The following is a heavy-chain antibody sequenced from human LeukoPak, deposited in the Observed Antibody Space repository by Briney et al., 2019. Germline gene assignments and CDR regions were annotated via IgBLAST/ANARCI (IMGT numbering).Heavy chain of an antibody. Sequence: GSLRLSCAASGFTFSSYAMSWVRQAPGKGLEWVSAISGSGGSTYYADSVKGRFTISRDNSKNTLYLQMNSLRAEDTAVYYCAKDLLEYCSSTSRYTFDYWGQGTLVTVSS. J-gene: IGHJ4*02. CDR1: GFTFSSYA. D-gene: IGHD2-2*02. CDR3: AKDLLEYCSSTSRYTFDY. V-gene: IGHV3-23*01. CDR2: ISGSGGST.